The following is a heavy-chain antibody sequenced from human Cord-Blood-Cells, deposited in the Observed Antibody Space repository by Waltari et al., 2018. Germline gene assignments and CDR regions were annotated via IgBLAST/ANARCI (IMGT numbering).Heavy chain of an antibody. Sequence: QVQLQQWGAGLLKPSETLSLTCAVYGGSFSGYYWSWIRQPPGKGLEWIGEINHSGSTNYHPSLKSRVTISVDTSKNQFSLKLSSVTAADTAVYYCASERGSGSYLNWFDPWGQGTLVTVSS. CDR3: ASERGSGSYLNWFDP. J-gene: IGHJ5*02. CDR2: INHSGST. V-gene: IGHV4-34*01. D-gene: IGHD3-10*01. CDR1: GGSFSGYY.